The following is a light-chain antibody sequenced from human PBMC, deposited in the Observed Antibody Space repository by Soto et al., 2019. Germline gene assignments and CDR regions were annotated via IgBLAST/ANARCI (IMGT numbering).Light chain of an antibody. J-gene: IGKJ1*01. V-gene: IGKV3-20*01. CDR2: DAS. Sequence: EVVLTQSPGTLSLSPGKRATLSCRASQSVSSSYLAWYQQQPGQAPRLLIYDASSRATGIPDRFSGSGSGTDFTLTIGRLEPEDFAVYYCQQYGSSPQTFGQGTKVDIK. CDR1: QSVSSSY. CDR3: QQYGSSPQT.